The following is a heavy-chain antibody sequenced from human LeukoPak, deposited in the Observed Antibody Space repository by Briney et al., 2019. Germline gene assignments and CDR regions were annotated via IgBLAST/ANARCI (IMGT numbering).Heavy chain of an antibody. CDR1: LDSTTSNF. Sequence: ASETLSLTCTVSLDSTTSNFWSWVRQPPGKALEWIGEIHRSGSPNYNPSLQSRVTISIDRSRNQIVLELSSVTAADTAFYYCAREILGGFNPGAYWGQGTLVTVSS. CDR2: IHRSGSP. J-gene: IGHJ4*02. V-gene: IGHV4-4*02. D-gene: IGHD1-14*01. CDR3: AREILGGFNPGAY.